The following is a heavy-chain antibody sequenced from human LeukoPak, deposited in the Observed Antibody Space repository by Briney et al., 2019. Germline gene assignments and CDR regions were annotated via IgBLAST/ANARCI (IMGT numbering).Heavy chain of an antibody. CDR2: IYYSGST. Sequence: SETLSLTCTVSGGSISSYYWSWIRQPPGKGLEWIGSIYYSGSTYYNPSLKSRVTISVGTSKNQFSLKLSSVTAADTAVYYCARRSGSYYSWFDPWGQGTLVTVSS. CDR3: ARRSGSYYSWFDP. J-gene: IGHJ5*02. CDR1: GGSISSYY. D-gene: IGHD1-26*01. V-gene: IGHV4-59*05.